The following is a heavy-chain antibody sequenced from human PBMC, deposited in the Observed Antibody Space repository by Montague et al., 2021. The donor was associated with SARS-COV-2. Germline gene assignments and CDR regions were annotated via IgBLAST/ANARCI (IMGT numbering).Heavy chain of an antibody. V-gene: IGHV4-59*08. Sequence: SETLSLTCTVSGGSISSFYWSWFRQPPGKGLEWIGYISDSGSTNYNPSLTSRATMSVDTSKNQFSLKVNSVTAAGTAFYYCVRHPHYDGLNGPPDFWDQGTLVTVSS. CDR2: ISDSGST. CDR3: VRHPHYDGLNGPPDF. D-gene: IGHD3-9*01. J-gene: IGHJ4*02. CDR1: GGSISSFY.